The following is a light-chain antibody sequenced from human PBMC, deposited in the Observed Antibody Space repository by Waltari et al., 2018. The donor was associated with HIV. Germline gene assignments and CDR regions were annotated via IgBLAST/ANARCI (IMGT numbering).Light chain of an antibody. CDR3: GTWDSRLTTYV. CDR1: NSNIGTNH. V-gene: IGLV1-51*01. CDR2: DSN. J-gene: IGLJ1*01. Sequence: QSVLTQPPSVSAAPGQKVSLSCSGNNSNIGTNHVSWYRQVPGTAPKVVIYDSNKRPSGIPDRFSGSKSGTSATLAITGLQTGDEADFYCGTWDSRLTTYVFGSGSKLTVL.